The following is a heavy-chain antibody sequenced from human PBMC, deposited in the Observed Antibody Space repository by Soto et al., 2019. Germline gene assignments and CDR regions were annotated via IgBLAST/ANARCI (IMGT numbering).Heavy chain of an antibody. CDR3: ARIGYYGSGSYGGMDV. D-gene: IGHD3-10*01. CDR2: IYHSGST. J-gene: IGHJ6*02. CDR1: GGSISSSNW. V-gene: IGHV4-4*02. Sequence: SETLSLTCAVSGGSISSSNWWSWVRQPPGKGLEWIGEIYHSGSTNYNPSLKSRVTISVDKSKNQFSLKLSSVTAADTAVYYCARIGYYGSGSYGGMDVWGQGTTVTAP.